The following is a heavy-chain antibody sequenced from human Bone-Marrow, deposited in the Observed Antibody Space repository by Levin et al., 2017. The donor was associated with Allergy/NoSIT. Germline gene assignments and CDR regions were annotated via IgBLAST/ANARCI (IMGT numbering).Heavy chain of an antibody. D-gene: IGHD2-2*01. CDR3: ARSQPWTQSSLDY. CDR2: ISYDGRNK. V-gene: IGHV3-30*04. J-gene: IGHJ4*02. Sequence: GESLKISCAASGFPLRSDAMHWVRQAPGKGLEWVAAISYDGRNKFHADSVKGRFTISRDNSKNTVYLEMNSLRTDDTAVYYCARSQPWTQSSLDYWGQGILVTVSS. CDR1: GFPLRSDA.